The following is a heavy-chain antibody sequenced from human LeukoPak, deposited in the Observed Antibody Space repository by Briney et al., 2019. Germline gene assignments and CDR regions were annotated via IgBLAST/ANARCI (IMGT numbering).Heavy chain of an antibody. J-gene: IGHJ4*02. Sequence: ASVKVSCKASGYTFTGYYMHWVRQAPGQGLEWMGRINPNGGGTNYAQKFQGRVTMTRDTSINTAYMELSRLRSDDTAVYYCAREPTYYYDSSGYSALDYWGQGTLVTVSS. CDR1: GYTFTGYY. D-gene: IGHD3-22*01. CDR2: INPNGGGT. V-gene: IGHV1-2*06. CDR3: AREPTYYYDSSGYSALDY.